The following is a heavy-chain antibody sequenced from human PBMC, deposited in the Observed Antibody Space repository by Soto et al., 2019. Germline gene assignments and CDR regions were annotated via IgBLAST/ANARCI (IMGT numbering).Heavy chain of an antibody. CDR3: ARDLRFDWPQYGMDV. CDR1: GYTFTGYY. J-gene: IGHJ6*02. V-gene: IGHV1-2*02. Sequence: ASVKVSCKASGYTFTGYYMHWVRQAPGQGLEWMGWINPNSGGTNYAQKFQGRVTMTRDTSISTAYMELSRLRSDDTAVYYCARDLRFDWPQYGMDVWGQGTTVTVSS. CDR2: INPNSGGT. D-gene: IGHD3-9*01.